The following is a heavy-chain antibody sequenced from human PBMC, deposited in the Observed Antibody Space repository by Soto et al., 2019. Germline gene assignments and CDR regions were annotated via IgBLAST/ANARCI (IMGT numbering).Heavy chain of an antibody. Sequence: EVQLVESGGGLVQSGGSLKLSCAASGFAFSGSAMYWVRQASGKGPEWVGRIRSKGHNYATEYAASVKGRFTISRDDSKNTAYLQMNSLQTEDTAVYYCTRDLFSYDYSGILWFDPWGQGTLVTVSS. V-gene: IGHV3-73*02. CDR1: GFAFSGSA. D-gene: IGHD3-16*01. J-gene: IGHJ5*02. CDR3: TRDLFSYDYSGILWFDP. CDR2: IRSKGHNYAT.